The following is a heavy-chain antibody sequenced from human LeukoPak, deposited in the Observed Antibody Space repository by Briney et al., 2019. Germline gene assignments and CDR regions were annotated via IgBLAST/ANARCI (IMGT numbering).Heavy chain of an antibody. CDR2: IYSGGST. CDR1: GFTVSSNY. CDR3: ARGSTPWIQLWLQGDY. Sequence: GGSLRLSCAASGFTVSSNYMSGVRQAPGKGLEWVSVIYSGGSTYYADSVKGRFTISRDNSKNTLYLQMNSLRAEDTAVYYCARGSTPWIQLWLQGDYWGQGTLVTVSS. J-gene: IGHJ4*02. D-gene: IGHD5-18*01. V-gene: IGHV3-66*01.